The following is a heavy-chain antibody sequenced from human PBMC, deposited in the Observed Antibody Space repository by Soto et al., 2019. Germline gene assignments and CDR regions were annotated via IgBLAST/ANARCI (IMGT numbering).Heavy chain of an antibody. CDR3: ARRRIAAAGKAFDY. J-gene: IGHJ4*02. D-gene: IGHD6-13*01. V-gene: IGHV4-34*01. CDR2: INHSGST. Sequence: SETLSLTCAVYGGSFSGYYWSWIRQPPGKGLEWIGEINHSGSTNYNPSLKSRVTISVDTSKNQFSLKLSSVTAADTAVYYCARRRIAAAGKAFDYWGQGTLVTVSS. CDR1: GGSFSGYY.